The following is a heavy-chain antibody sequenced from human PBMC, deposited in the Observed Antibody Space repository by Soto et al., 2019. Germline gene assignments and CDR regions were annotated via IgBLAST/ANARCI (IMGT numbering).Heavy chain of an antibody. CDR1: GGTFSSYA. Sequence: QVQLVQSGAEVKKPGSSVKVSCKASGGTFSSYAISWVRQAPGQGLEWMGGIIPIFGTANYAQKFQGRVTITADESTSTAYMELSSLRSEDTAVYYCARALVVVRAALYNWFDPWGQGTLVTVSS. J-gene: IGHJ5*02. D-gene: IGHD2-2*01. CDR2: IIPIFGTA. V-gene: IGHV1-69*01. CDR3: ARALVVVRAALYNWFDP.